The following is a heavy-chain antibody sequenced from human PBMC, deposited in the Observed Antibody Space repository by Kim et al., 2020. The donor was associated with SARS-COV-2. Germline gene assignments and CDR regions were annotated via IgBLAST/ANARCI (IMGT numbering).Heavy chain of an antibody. D-gene: IGHD5-18*01. J-gene: IGHJ4*02. V-gene: IGHV3-7*03. CDR1: GFTFSSYW. CDR3: ARGGYWYGNY. CDR2: IKEDGTEK. Sequence: GGSLRLSCAASGFTFSSYWMSWVRQAPGKGLEWVANIKEDGTEKNYVHSVKGRFTISRDNAKNSLSLQMDSLRGDDTAVNYCARGGYWYGNYWGQGTLVT.